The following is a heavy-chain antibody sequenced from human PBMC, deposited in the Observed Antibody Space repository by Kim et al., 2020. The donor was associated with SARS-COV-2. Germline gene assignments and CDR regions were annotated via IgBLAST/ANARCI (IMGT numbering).Heavy chain of an antibody. Sequence: GGSLRLSCAASGFTFSSYSMNWVRQAPGKGLEWVSSISSSSSYIYYADSVKGRFTISRDNAKNSLYLQMNSLRAEDTAVYYCARSNTAMVTYYYYGMDVWGQGTTVTVSS. D-gene: IGHD5-18*01. CDR2: ISSSSSYI. V-gene: IGHV3-21*01. J-gene: IGHJ6*02. CDR3: ARSNTAMVTYYYYGMDV. CDR1: GFTFSSYS.